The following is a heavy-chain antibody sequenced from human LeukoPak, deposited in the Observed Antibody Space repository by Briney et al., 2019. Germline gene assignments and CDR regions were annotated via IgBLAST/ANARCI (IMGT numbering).Heavy chain of an antibody. V-gene: IGHV1-2*04. CDR3: ATARCGGDCYPSFDY. CDR1: GYTFTGYY. D-gene: IGHD2-21*02. Sequence: GASVKVSCKASGYTFTGYYMHWVRQAPGQGLEWMGWINPNSGGTNYAQKFQGWVTTTRDTSISTAYMELSRLRSDDAAVYYCATARCGGDCYPSFDYWGQGTLVTVSS. J-gene: IGHJ4*02. CDR2: INPNSGGT.